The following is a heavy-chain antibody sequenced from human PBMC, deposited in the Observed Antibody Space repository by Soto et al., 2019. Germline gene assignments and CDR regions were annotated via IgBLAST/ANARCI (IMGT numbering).Heavy chain of an antibody. J-gene: IGHJ4*02. D-gene: IGHD3-16*01. CDR3: AKDRLAGGFDY. CDR2: VSATAGTT. V-gene: IGHV3-23*01. CDR1: GFTFSNYA. Sequence: GGSLRLSCAASGFTFSNYAMSWVRQAPGEGLEWVSLVSATAGTTYYTDSVKGRFTISRDNSRNTVYLQMDSLRADDTAVYYCAKDRLAGGFDYWGQGTLVTVSS.